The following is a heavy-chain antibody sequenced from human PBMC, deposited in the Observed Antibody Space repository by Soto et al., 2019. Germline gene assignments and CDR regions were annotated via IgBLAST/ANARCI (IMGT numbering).Heavy chain of an antibody. CDR3: AKGEPRRYFDY. CDR2: VFNSGST. CDR1: SGSVGSGRYY. V-gene: IGHV4-61*01. Sequence: QVHLQESGPGLVRPSETLSLSCTVSSGSVGSGRYYWSWIRQTPGKGLEWSASVFNSGSTYFNPSLKSRVTVSVGTSKRQFSLRLRSVTAADTGVYFCAKGEPRRYFDYWGQGTLVTVSS. D-gene: IGHD1-1*01. J-gene: IGHJ4*02.